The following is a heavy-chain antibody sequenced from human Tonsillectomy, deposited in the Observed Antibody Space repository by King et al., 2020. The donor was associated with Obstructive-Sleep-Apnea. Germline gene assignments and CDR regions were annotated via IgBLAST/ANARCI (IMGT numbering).Heavy chain of an antibody. CDR3: ARDHNWAFDF. J-gene: IGHJ4*02. CDR1: GFDFGSYS. CDR2: GFTSNDFV. Sequence: VQLVESGGGLVQPGGTLRLSCTASGFDFGSYSFNWVRQTPGKGLEWISYGFTSNDFVFYADSVKGRFTVSRDSAKNLLFLQMDSLRPEDTGVYYCARDHNWAFDFWGQGILVAVSS. V-gene: IGHV3-48*01. D-gene: IGHD1-20*01.